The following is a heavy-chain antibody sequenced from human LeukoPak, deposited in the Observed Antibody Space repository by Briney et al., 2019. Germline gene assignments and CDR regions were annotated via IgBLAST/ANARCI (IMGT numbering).Heavy chain of an antibody. CDR1: GYTFTGYY. J-gene: IGHJ4*02. CDR3: ARVDRIVGATTVFSYSDY. CDR2: INPNSGGT. D-gene: IGHD1-26*01. V-gene: IGHV1-2*04. Sequence: GASVKVSCEASGYTFTGYYMHWVRQAPGQGLEWMGWINPNSGGTNYAQKFQGWVTMTRDTSISTAYMELSRLRSEDTAVYYCARVDRIVGATTVFSYSDYWGQGTLVTVSS.